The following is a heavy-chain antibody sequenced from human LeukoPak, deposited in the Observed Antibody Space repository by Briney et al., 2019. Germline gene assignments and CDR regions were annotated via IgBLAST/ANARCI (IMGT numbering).Heavy chain of an antibody. J-gene: IGHJ4*02. CDR2: IRSKANSYAT. Sequence: PGGSLKLSCAASGFTFSGSAMHWVRQASGKGLEWVGRIRSKANSYATAYAASVKGRFTISRDDSKNTAYLQMNSLESEDTAVYYCRALGGDLSFDYWGQGALVTVSS. D-gene: IGHD2-21*02. V-gene: IGHV3-73*01. CDR3: RALGGDLSFDY. CDR1: GFTFSGSA.